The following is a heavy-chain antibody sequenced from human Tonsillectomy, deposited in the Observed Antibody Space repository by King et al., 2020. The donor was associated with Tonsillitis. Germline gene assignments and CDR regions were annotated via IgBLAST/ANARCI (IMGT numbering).Heavy chain of an antibody. CDR3: ARDSPDVVRGATRGYFDY. Sequence: QLVQSGPEVKKPGSSVKVSCKPSGGTSSSFAISWVRQAPGQGLEWMGGIIPIFGSANYAQRFQGRITITADESTSTVYMELNSLTSEDTAIYYCARDSPDVVRGATRGYFDYWGQGTLVTVSS. D-gene: IGHD3-10*01. J-gene: IGHJ4*02. CDR1: GGTSSSFA. V-gene: IGHV1-69*12. CDR2: IIPIFGSA.